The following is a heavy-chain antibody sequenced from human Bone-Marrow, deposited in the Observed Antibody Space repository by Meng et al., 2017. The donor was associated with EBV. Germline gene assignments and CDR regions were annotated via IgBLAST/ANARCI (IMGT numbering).Heavy chain of an antibody. D-gene: IGHD1-1*01. J-gene: IGHJ4*02. Sequence: VGLVWGEGGLVQTGGSVRSSGAATGFTFRKAWMSWVLQAPGKGLEWVGRVKSQAEGGTTDYTAAVRGRFTISRDDSRNMLYLQINSLQIEDSALYYCATESTTFEYWGLGTLVTVSS. CDR3: ATESTTFEY. V-gene: IGHV3-15*01. CDR1: GFTFRKAW. CDR2: VKSQAEGGTT.